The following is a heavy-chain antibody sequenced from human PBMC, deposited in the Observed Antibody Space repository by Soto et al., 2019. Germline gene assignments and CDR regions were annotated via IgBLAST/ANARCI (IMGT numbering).Heavy chain of an antibody. CDR1: GCSFIKYW. J-gene: IGHJ3*02. Sequence: PVVSQTNCWGGAGCSFIKYWITWVSKMPGKGLEWIGRIDPGDSYGKPSPAFQGHVTISADKSINTAYLQWNSLKASDTAMYYCARDLGGNRANGFDIWGQGTMV. CDR2: IDPGDSYG. D-gene: IGHD2-15*01. V-gene: IGHV5-10-1*01. CDR3: ARDLGGNRANGFDI.